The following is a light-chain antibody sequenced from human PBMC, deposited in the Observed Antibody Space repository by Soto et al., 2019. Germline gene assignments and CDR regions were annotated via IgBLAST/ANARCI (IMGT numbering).Light chain of an antibody. CDR2: GVS. V-gene: IGKV3-15*01. CDR1: QSVSSN. CDR3: QQYNNWPPMYT. Sequence: IVMTQSPATLSVSPGERATLSCRATQSVSSNLAWYQQKPGQAPRLLIYGVSTRATGIPARFSGSGSGTEFTLTINSLQSEDFAVYYCQQYNNWPPMYTFGQGTKVDIK. J-gene: IGKJ2*01.